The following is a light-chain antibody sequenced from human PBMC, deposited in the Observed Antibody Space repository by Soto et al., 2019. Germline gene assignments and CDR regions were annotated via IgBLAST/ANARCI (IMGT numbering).Light chain of an antibody. V-gene: IGKV1-5*01. CDR3: QQYNTYWT. CDR2: DAS. Sequence: DIQMTQSPSTLSASVGDRVTITCRASQSISTWLAWHQQKPGKAPKVLIYDASTLQSGVPSRFGGSGSGTEFTLTISSLQPDDFATYYCQQYNTYWTFGQGTKVDIK. CDR1: QSISTW. J-gene: IGKJ1*01.